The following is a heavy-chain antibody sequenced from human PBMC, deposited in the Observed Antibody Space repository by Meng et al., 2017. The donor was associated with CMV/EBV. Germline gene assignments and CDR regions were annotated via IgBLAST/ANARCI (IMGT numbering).Heavy chain of an antibody. CDR2: IYYSAST. D-gene: IGHD3-3*01. V-gene: IGHV4-39*07. Sequence: SETLSLTCTVSGGSISSSSYYWGWIRQPPGKGLEWIGSIYYSASTYYNPSLKSRVTISVDTSKNQFSLKLSSVTAADTAVYYCARDPFSRGVVNSAFDYWGQGTLVTVSS. J-gene: IGHJ4*02. CDR1: GGSISSSSYY. CDR3: ARDPFSRGVVNSAFDY.